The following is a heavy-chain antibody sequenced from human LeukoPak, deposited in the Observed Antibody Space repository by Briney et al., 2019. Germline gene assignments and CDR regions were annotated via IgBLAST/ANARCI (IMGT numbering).Heavy chain of an antibody. J-gene: IGHJ6*03. D-gene: IGHD1-14*01. CDR2: IYTSGST. Sequence: SETLSLTCTVSGGSISSYYWSWIRQPAGKGLEWIGRIYTSGSTTYNPSLKSRVTMSVDTPKNQFSLKLSSVTAADTAVYYCARGRYESTRLSAYYYYYMDVWGKGTTVTVSS. CDR1: GGSISSYY. CDR3: ARGRYESTRLSAYYYYYMDV. V-gene: IGHV4-4*07.